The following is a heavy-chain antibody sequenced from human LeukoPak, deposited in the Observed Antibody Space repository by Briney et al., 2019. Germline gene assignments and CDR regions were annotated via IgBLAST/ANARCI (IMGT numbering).Heavy chain of an antibody. CDR2: IIPIFGTA. Sequence: SVKVSCKASGGTFSSYAISWVRQAPGQGLEWMGGIIPIFGTANYAQKFQGRVTITADESTSTAYMELSSLRSEDTAVYYCARVREAYYDFWNFALDYWGQGTLVTVSS. V-gene: IGHV1-69*13. CDR1: GGTFSSYA. D-gene: IGHD3-3*01. CDR3: ARVREAYYDFWNFALDY. J-gene: IGHJ4*02.